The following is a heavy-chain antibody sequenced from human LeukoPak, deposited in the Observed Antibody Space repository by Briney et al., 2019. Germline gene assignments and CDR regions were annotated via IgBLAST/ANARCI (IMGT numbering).Heavy chain of an antibody. CDR1: GFTFSSYA. J-gene: IGHJ4*02. CDR3: AKSSGWYSDY. CDR2: ISYDGSNK. V-gene: IGHV3-30-3*01. D-gene: IGHD6-19*01. Sequence: GGSLRLSCAASGFTFSSYAMHWARQAPGKGLEWVAVISYDGSNKYYADSVKGRFTISRDNSKNTLYLQMNSLRAEDTAVYYCAKSSGWYSDYWGQGTLVTVSS.